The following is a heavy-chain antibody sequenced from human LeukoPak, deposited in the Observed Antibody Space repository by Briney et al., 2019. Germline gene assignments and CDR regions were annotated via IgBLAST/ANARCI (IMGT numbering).Heavy chain of an antibody. CDR1: GITVSSNY. Sequence: GGSLRLSCAASGITVSSNYMSWVRQAPGKGLEWVSVIYSGGSTSYADSVKGRFTISRDNSKNTLYLQMNSLRAEDTAVYYCASRATVTTDRFWFDPWGQGTLVTVSS. CDR3: ASRATVTTDRFWFDP. D-gene: IGHD4-11*01. J-gene: IGHJ5*02. CDR2: IYSGGST. V-gene: IGHV3-53*01.